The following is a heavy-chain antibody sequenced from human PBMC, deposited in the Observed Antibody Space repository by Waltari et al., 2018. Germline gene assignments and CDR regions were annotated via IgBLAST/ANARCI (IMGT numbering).Heavy chain of an antibody. Sequence: QVQLVQSGAEVKKPGASVKVSCKASGYTFTSYDINWVRQATGQGLEWMGWMNPNSGNTGYAQKFQGRVTMTRNTSISTAYMELSSLRSEDTAVYYCARVYYDILTGYYNLDYWGQGTLVTVSS. CDR1: GYTFTSYD. D-gene: IGHD3-9*01. CDR2: MNPNSGNT. J-gene: IGHJ4*02. CDR3: ARVYYDILTGYYNLDY. V-gene: IGHV1-8*01.